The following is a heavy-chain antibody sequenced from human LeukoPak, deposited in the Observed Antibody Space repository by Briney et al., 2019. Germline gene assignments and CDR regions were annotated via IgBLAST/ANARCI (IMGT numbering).Heavy chain of an antibody. CDR2: ISGSGGST. V-gene: IGHV3-23*01. CDR3: AKGSGSSWYDGYFDY. J-gene: IGHJ4*02. Sequence: GGSLRLSCAASGFTFSSYAMSWVRQAPGKGLEWVSAISGSGGSTYYADSVKGRFAISRDNSKNTLYLQMNSLRAEDTAVYYCAKGSGSSWYDGYFDYWGQGTLVTVSS. D-gene: IGHD6-13*01. CDR1: GFTFSSYA.